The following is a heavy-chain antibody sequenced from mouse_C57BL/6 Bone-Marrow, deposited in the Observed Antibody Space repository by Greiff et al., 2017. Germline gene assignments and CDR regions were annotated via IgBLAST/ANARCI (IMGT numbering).Heavy chain of an antibody. V-gene: IGHV5-12*01. CDR3: ARHPPRGDY. CDR1: GFTFSDYY. Sequence: EVKLMESGGGLVQPGGSLKLSCAASGFTFSDYYMYWVRQTPEKRLEWVAYISNGGGSTYYPDTVKGRFTISRDNAKNTLYLQMSRLKSEDTAMYYCARHPPRGDYWGQGTSVTVSS. J-gene: IGHJ4*01. CDR2: ISNGGGST.